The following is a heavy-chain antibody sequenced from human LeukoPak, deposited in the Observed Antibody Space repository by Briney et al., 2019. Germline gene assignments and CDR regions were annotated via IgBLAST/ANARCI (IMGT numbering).Heavy chain of an antibody. V-gene: IGHV4-31*03. D-gene: IGHD6-13*01. CDR3: ARDHGDIAAAGDAFDI. CDR2: IYYSGST. Sequence: SETLSLTCTVSGGSISSGGYYWTWIRQHPGKGLQWIGYIYYSGSTYYNPPLKSRVTISVDTSKNQFSLKLSSMTAADTAVYYCARDHGDIAAAGDAFDIWGQGTMVTVSS. CDR1: GGSISSGGYY. J-gene: IGHJ3*02.